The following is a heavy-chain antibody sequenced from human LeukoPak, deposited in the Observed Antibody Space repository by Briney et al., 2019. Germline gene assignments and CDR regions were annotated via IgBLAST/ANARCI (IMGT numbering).Heavy chain of an antibody. CDR2: ITGTGGK. V-gene: IGHV3-NL1*01. D-gene: IGHD2-15*01. CDR1: GFTFSTYG. CDR3: AKDYCRDGNCPFPFLDS. J-gene: IGHJ4*02. Sequence: GGSLRLSCAVSGFTFSTYGMHWVRQAPGKGLVWVSIITGTGGKYYGDSVKGRFVLSRDNSKNTVYMQMSSLRAEDTATYYCAKDYCRDGNCPFPFLDSWGQGTQVTVSS.